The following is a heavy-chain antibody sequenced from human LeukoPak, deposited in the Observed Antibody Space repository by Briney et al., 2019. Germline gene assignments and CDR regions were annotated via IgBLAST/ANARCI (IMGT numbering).Heavy chain of an antibody. Sequence: ASVKVSCKASGYTFPSYFMHWVRQAPGQGLEWMGIINPTGGSTTYARKFQGRVTMTRDTSTSTVYMELSSLRSDDTAVYYCARTAARRFDYWGQGTLVTVSS. CDR2: INPTGGST. J-gene: IGHJ4*02. V-gene: IGHV1-46*01. CDR3: ARTAARRFDY. CDR1: GYTFPSYF. D-gene: IGHD6-6*01.